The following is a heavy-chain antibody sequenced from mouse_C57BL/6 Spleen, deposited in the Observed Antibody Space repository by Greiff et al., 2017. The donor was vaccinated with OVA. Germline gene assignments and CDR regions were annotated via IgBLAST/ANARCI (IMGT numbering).Heavy chain of an antibody. D-gene: IGHD2-4*01. J-gene: IGHJ2*01. CDR2: ISSGGDYI. CDR3: TKIYYDYGGPFDY. V-gene: IGHV5-9-1*02. Sequence: EVKLVESGEGLVKPGGSLKLSCAASGFTFSSYAMSWVRQTPEKRLEWVAYISSGGDYIYYADTVKGRFTISRDNARNTLYLQMSSLKSEDTAMYYCTKIYYDYGGPFDYWGQGTTLTVSS. CDR1: GFTFSSYA.